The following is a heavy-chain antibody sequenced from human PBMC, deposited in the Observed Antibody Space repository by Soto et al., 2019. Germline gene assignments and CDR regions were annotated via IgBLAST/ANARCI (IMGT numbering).Heavy chain of an antibody. Sequence: DEQLVESGGGLVQPGGSLRLSCAVSGFTFRRDWMNWVRQAPGKGLEWVAHTNQDGTAKYYVDSVKGRFTISRDNSKNSRLPQMNPRRVQGTAVYYCSGGVGDAVWGQGTLVTVSS. CDR2: TNQDGTAK. V-gene: IGHV3-7*04. CDR1: GFTFRRDW. D-gene: IGHD1-26*01. CDR3: SGGVGDAV. J-gene: IGHJ4*02.